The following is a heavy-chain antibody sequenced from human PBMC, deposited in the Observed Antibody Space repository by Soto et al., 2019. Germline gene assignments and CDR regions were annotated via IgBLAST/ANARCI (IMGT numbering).Heavy chain of an antibody. Sequence: QVQLVQSGAEVKKPGSSVKVSCKASGGTFSSYAISWVRQAPGQGLEWMGGIIPIFGTANYAQKFQGRVTITADKSTSTAYMELSSLRSEDTAVYYCARGQDYVWGSYRRSYYYYGMDVWGQGTTVTVSS. CDR2: IIPIFGTA. V-gene: IGHV1-69*06. CDR3: ARGQDYVWGSYRRSYYYYGMDV. CDR1: GGTFSSYA. D-gene: IGHD3-16*02. J-gene: IGHJ6*02.